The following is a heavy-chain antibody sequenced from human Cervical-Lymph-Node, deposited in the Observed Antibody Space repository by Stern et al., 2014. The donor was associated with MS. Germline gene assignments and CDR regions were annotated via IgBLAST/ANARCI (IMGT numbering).Heavy chain of an antibody. J-gene: IGHJ4*02. V-gene: IGHV2-5*02. Sequence: QVTLKESGPTQVKPTQTLTLTCTFSGFSLRTRGAAVGWIRQPPGKPLEWLALIQWDDDKRYSPSLKSRLTITKDTSKNRVVLTMTNINPVDTATYYCAHRGGNSRFGYWGQGTLVIVSS. D-gene: IGHD4-23*01. CDR1: GFSLRTRGAA. CDR2: IQWDDDK. CDR3: AHRGGNSRFGY.